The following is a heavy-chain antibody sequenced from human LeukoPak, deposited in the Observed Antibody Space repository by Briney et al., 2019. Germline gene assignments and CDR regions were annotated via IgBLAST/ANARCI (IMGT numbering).Heavy chain of an antibody. CDR1: GFIFSTYA. Sequence: GGSLRLSCEVSGFIFSTYAMTWVRQAPGKGLKWVSAIGASGADTYYSDSAKGRFTISRDNSKSTLYLHMSSLRAEDTAVYFCARRPRDTSGYYLGAFEAWGQGTTVTVSS. CDR3: ARRPRDTSGYYLGAFEA. J-gene: IGHJ3*01. CDR2: IGASGADT. V-gene: IGHV3-23*01. D-gene: IGHD3-22*01.